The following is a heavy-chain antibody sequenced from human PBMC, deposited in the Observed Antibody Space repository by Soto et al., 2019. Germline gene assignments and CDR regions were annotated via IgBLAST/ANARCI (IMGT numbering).Heavy chain of an antibody. J-gene: IGHJ4*02. CDR1: GYSFTSYW. Sequence: GESLKISCQGPGYSFTSYWISWVRQMPGKGLEWMGRIDPSDSYTNYSPSFQGHVTISADKSISTAYLQWSSLKASDTAMYYCASSGYSSGWYVPGYWGQGTLVTVSS. CDR3: ASSGYSSGWYVPGY. CDR2: IDPSDSYT. V-gene: IGHV5-10-1*01. D-gene: IGHD6-19*01.